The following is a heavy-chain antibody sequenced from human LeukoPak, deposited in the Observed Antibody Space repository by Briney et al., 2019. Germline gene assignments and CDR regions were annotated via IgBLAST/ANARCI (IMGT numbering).Heavy chain of an antibody. CDR2: IYYSGST. V-gene: IGHV4-39*07. Sequence: PSETLSLTCTVSGGSISSSSYYWGWIRQPPGKGLEWIGSIYYSGSTYYNPSLKSRVTISVDTSKNQFSLKLSSVTAADTAVYYCARGYSSSSSDVWGKGTTVTVSS. CDR1: GGSISSSSYY. D-gene: IGHD6-13*01. J-gene: IGHJ6*04. CDR3: ARGYSSSSSDV.